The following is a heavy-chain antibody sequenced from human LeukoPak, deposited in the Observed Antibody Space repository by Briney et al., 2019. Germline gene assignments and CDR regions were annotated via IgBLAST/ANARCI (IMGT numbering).Heavy chain of an antibody. CDR1: GFTVSSNY. Sequence: GGSLRLSCAASGFTVSSNYMSWVRQAPGKGLEWVSVIYSGGSTYYADSAKGRFTISRDNSKNTLYLQMNSLRAEDTAVYYCARDPRDGYNTNFDYWGQGTLVTVSS. V-gene: IGHV3-66*01. CDR3: ARDPRDGYNTNFDY. D-gene: IGHD5-24*01. J-gene: IGHJ4*02. CDR2: IYSGGST.